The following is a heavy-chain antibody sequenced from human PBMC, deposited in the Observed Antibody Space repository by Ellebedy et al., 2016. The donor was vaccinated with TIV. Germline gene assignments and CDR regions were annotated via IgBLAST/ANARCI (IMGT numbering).Heavy chain of an antibody. J-gene: IGHJ4*01. CDR1: GFTFSLNW. Sequence: PGGSLRLSCAASGFTFSLNWMYLVRQAPGKWLGWLSRIDGDGGFTSHADFVKGRFTISRDNAKNTLYLQRNSLKAEDTAMYYCSTLSDTGYWGHGTLVTVSS. CDR2: IDGDGGFT. CDR3: STLSDTGY. D-gene: IGHD2-21*02. V-gene: IGHV3-74*01.